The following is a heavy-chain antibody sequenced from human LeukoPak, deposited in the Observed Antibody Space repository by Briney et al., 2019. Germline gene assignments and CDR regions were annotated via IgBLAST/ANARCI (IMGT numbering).Heavy chain of an antibody. J-gene: IGHJ4*02. Sequence: SETLSLTCAVYGGSFSGYYWSWIRQPPGKGLEWIGEINHSGSTNYNPSLKSRVTISADTSKNQFSLKLSSVTAADTAVYYCARVDSSSWYETDDYWGQGTLVTVSS. D-gene: IGHD6-13*01. CDR1: GGSFSGYY. CDR2: INHSGST. CDR3: ARVDSSSWYETDDY. V-gene: IGHV4-34*01.